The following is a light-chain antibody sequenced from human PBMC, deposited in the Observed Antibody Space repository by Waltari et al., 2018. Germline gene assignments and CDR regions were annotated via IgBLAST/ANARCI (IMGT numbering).Light chain of an antibody. CDR2: EVI. J-gene: IGLJ3*02. CDR1: NSDVGDNNF. V-gene: IGLV2-14*01. Sequence: QSALTQPASVSGSPGQSITISCTGTNSDVGDNNFVSWYQQHPGKAPKLLVYEVINRPSGISNRFSGSKSGKTASLTISGLQAEDEADYYCSSYTSGSTLVFGGGTKLAVL. CDR3: SSYTSGSTLV.